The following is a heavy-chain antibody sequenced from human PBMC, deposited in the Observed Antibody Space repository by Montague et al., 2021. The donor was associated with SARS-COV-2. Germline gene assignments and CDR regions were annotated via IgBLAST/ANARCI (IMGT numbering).Heavy chain of an antibody. J-gene: IGHJ4*02. CDR1: GGTLSSTSFY. V-gene: IGHV4-39*07. Sequence: SETLSLTCSVSGGTLSSTSFYWGWIRQPSGRGLEWIGTMHYSERPYYNPSLQSRVTISADRSKNRFSLNLGSVTAADTAVYYCARDLGDYWGQGTLVTVSS. CDR3: ARDLGDY. CDR2: MHYSERP.